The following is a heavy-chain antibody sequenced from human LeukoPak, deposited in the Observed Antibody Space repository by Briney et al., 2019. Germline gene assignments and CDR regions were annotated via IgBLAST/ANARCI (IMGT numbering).Heavy chain of an antibody. CDR2: INHSGST. V-gene: IGHV4-34*01. J-gene: IGHJ6*02. CDR1: GGSFSGYY. D-gene: IGHD3-10*01. Sequence: SETLSLTCAVYGGSFSGYYWSWIRQPPGKGLEWIGEINHSGSTNYNPSLKSRVTISVDTSKNQFSLELSSVTAADTAVYYCAHRGGSGDYYYYGMDVWGQGTTVTVSS. CDR3: AHRGGSGDYYYYGMDV.